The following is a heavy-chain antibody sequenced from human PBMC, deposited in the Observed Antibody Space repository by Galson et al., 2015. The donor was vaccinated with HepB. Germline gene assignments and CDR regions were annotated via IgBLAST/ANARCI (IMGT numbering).Heavy chain of an antibody. V-gene: IGHV1-18*01. Sequence: SVKVSCKASGGTFSRFAINWMRQAPGQGLEYMGWISGYNGKTEYAPKFQDRVIMTIDTPTTTAYMELKSLKSDDTAVYYCARGADCFDSGTFISWYSDLWGRGTLVTVSA. CDR2: ISGYNGKT. D-gene: IGHD3-22*01. CDR3: ARGADCFDSGTFISWYSDL. J-gene: IGHJ2*01. CDR1: GGTFSRFA.